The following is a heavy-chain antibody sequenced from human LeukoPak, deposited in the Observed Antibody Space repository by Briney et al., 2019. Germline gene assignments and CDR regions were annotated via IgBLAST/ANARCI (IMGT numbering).Heavy chain of an antibody. CDR2: IIPIFGTA. D-gene: IGHD2-8*01. Sequence: ASVKVSCKVSGGTFSSYAISWVRQAPGQGLEWMGGIIPIFGTANYAQKFQGRVTITTDESTSTAYMELSSLRSEDTAVYYCARGSAMLVYAIGLYFQHWGQGTLVTVSS. CDR1: GGTFSSYA. J-gene: IGHJ1*01. CDR3: ARGSAMLVYAIGLYFQH. V-gene: IGHV1-69*05.